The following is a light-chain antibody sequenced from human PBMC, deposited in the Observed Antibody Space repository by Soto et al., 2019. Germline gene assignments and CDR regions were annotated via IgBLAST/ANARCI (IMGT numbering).Light chain of an antibody. V-gene: IGKV3-11*01. Sequence: ESSLLPSPTTLSSSPGDSVPLSCRASQYINTRLAWYQHRPGQAPRLLIYQTSIRAAGIPARFSASGTGTDFTLTISDVQPEDFAVYYCHQRQSWPRTFGQGTKVDIK. CDR2: QTS. CDR3: HQRQSWPRT. CDR1: QYINTR. J-gene: IGKJ1*01.